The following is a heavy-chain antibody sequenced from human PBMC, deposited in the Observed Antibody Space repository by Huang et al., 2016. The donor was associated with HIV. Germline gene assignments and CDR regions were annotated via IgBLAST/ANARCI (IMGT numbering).Heavy chain of an antibody. CDR3: SRESFGYSLDY. CDR1: GGTFRNNV. Sequence: QVQVVQSGAEVKKPGSSVKVSCKTSGGTFRNNVISWVRQSPGQGLEWGGGITPILGTTNHAQRFQCRVTITADDSTSTSYMELTSLRSEDTAVYYCSRESFGYSLDYWGQGTLVTVSS. CDR2: ITPILGTT. D-gene: IGHD5-18*01. J-gene: IGHJ4*02. V-gene: IGHV1-69*13.